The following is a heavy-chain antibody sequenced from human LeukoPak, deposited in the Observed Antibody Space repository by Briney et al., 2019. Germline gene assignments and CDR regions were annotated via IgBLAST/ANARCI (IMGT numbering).Heavy chain of an antibody. CDR2: IRYDGSNK. D-gene: IGHD1-26*01. J-gene: IGHJ4*02. Sequence: GGSLRLSCAASGFTFSSYGMHWVRQAPGKGLEWVAFIRYDGSNKYYADSVKGRFTISRDNSKNTLYLQMNSLRAEDTAVYYCARAQPPVGSFDYLGQGTLVTVSS. V-gene: IGHV3-30*02. CDR3: ARAQPPVGSFDY. CDR1: GFTFSSYG.